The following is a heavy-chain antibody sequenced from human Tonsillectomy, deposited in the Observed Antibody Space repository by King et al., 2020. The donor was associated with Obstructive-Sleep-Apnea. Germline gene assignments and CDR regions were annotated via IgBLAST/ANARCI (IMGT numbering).Heavy chain of an antibody. D-gene: IGHD1-14*01. CDR3: ASLEPVTSFDY. CDR2: ISGSGGNT. V-gene: IGHV3-23*04. CDR1: GFTFSSYA. Sequence: VQLVESGGGLEQPGGSLRLSCAASGFTFSSYAMSWVRQAPGKGLEWVSAISGSGGNTYYADSVKGRFTISRDNSKNTLYQQMNSLRAEDTALYYCASLEPVTSFDYWGRGTLVTVSS. J-gene: IGHJ4*02.